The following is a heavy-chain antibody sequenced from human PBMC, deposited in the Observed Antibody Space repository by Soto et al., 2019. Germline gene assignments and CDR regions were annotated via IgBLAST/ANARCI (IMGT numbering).Heavy chain of an antibody. D-gene: IGHD3-22*01. CDR1: GGSFSGYY. Sequence: SETLSLTCAVYGGSFSGYYWTWIRQHPGKGLEWIGYIYDSGTTYYNPALKSRVTISVDTSKNQFSLKLSSVTAADTAVYYCARGSVSTSGYYYDFDYWGQGTLVTVSS. V-gene: IGHV4-34*09. CDR3: ARGSVSTSGYYYDFDY. J-gene: IGHJ4*02. CDR2: IYDSGTT.